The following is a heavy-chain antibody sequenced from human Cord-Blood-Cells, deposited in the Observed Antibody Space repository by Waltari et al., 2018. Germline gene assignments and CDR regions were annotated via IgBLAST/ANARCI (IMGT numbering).Heavy chain of an antibody. V-gene: IGHV4-38-2*01. D-gene: IGHD5-18*01. J-gene: IGHJ3*02. CDR3: ATPGYGDAFDI. CDR2: IYHSGST. CDR1: GYSISSGYY. Sequence: QVQLQESGPGLVKPSETLSPTCAVSGYSISSGYYWGWIRQPPGKGLEWIGSIYHSGSTYYNPSLKSRVTISVDTSKNQFSLKLSSVTAADTAVYYCATPGYGDAFDIWGQGTMVTVSS.